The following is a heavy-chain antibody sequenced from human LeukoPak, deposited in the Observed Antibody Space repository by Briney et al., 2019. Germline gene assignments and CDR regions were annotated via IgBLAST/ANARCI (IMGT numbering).Heavy chain of an antibody. CDR3: ARDSHLSQLHGAFDI. J-gene: IGHJ3*02. Sequence: PGGSLRLSCAASGFTFSTYAMHWVRQVPGKGLEWVAVISYDGSNKYYADSVKGRFTISRDNAKNSLYLQMNGLRDEDTAVYYCARDSHLSQLHGAFDIWGQGTLVTVSS. D-gene: IGHD2-2*01. CDR1: GFTFSTYA. CDR2: ISYDGSNK. V-gene: IGHV3-30-3*01.